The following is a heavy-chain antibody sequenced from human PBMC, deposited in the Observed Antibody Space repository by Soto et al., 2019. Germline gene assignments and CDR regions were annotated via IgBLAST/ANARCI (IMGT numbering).Heavy chain of an antibody. CDR1: GGSISSYY. D-gene: IGHD2-2*01. CDR2: IYTSGST. CDR3: ARDPIVVVPAAIRVYYYYGMDV. J-gene: IGHJ6*02. Sequence: QVQLQESGPGLVKPSETLSLTCTVSGGSISSYYWSWIRQPAGKGLEWIGRIYTSGSTNYNPSLKSRVTMSVDTSKNQFYLKLSSVTAADTAVYYCARDPIVVVPAAIRVYYYYGMDVWGQGTTVTVSS. V-gene: IGHV4-4*07.